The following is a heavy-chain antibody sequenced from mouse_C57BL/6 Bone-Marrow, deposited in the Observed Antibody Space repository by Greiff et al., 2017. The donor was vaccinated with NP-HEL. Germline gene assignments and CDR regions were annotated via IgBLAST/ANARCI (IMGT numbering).Heavy chain of an antibody. CDR2: IYPRSGNN. J-gene: IGHJ3*01. D-gene: IGHD1-1*01. Sequence: VQLQQSGAELARPGASVKLSCKASGYTFTSYGISWVKQRTGQGLEWIGEIYPRSGNNYYNEKFKGKATLTADKSSSTAYMELRSLTSEDSAVYFCARCHYYGSRSFAYWGQGTLVTVSA. CDR3: ARCHYYGSRSFAY. CDR1: GYTFTSYG. V-gene: IGHV1-81*01.